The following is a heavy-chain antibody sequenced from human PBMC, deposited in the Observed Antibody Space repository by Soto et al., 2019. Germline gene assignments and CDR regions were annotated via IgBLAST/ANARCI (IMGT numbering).Heavy chain of an antibody. CDR2: ISPGSRYP. CDR1: GLTGGDSY. D-gene: IGHD2-21*01. Sequence: PGLSCGGSGLTGGDSYMGWIRRAPGKGLEWLSYISPGSRYPAYADSVKGRFTISRDNAKRSLYLQMMSLTAEDTAIYYCVRGGDGVLFDAWRQGTTVTVSS. J-gene: IGHJ5*02. CDR3: VRGGDGVLFDA. V-gene: IGHV3-11*06.